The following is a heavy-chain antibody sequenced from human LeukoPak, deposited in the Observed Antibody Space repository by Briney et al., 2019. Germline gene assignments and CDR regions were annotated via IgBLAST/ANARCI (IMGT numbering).Heavy chain of an antibody. D-gene: IGHD3-16*01. J-gene: IGHJ4*02. V-gene: IGHV3-30*04. CDR1: GFTFSSYA. CDR2: ISYDGSNK. Sequence: TGGSLRLSCAASGFTFSSYAMHWVRQAPGKGLEWVAVISYDGSNKYYADSVKGRFTISRDNSMNTLYLQMNSLRAEDTAVYYCARVRWGSDNALDSWGQGTLVTGSS. CDR3: ARVRWGSDNALDS.